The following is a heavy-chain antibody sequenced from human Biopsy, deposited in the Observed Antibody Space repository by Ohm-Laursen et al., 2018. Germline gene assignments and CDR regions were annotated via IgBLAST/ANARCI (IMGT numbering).Heavy chain of an antibody. CDR3: AKGGYCTTTSCYMDVDY. CDR2: ISGSGGST. CDR1: GFPFHNYA. D-gene: IGHD2-2*02. Sequence: SLRLSCAASGFPFHNYAMNWVRQAPRKGLEWVSTISGSGGSTYYADSVKGRFTISRDASKNTLYLLMNSLRAEDTAMYYCAKGGYCTTTSCYMDVDYWSQGTLVTVSS. V-gene: IGHV3-23*01. J-gene: IGHJ4*02.